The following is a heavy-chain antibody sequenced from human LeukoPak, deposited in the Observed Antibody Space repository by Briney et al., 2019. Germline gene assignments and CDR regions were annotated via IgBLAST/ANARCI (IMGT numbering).Heavy chain of an antibody. D-gene: IGHD1-26*01. Sequence: ASVKVSCKASGYTFTGYYMHWVRQAPGQGLEWMGWINPNSGGTNYAQKFQGRVTMTRDTSISTAYMELSRLRSDDTAVYYCARGLGIVGATTSDYWGQGTLVTVSS. CDR3: ARGLGIVGATTSDY. V-gene: IGHV1-2*02. CDR2: INPNSGGT. CDR1: GYTFTGYY. J-gene: IGHJ4*02.